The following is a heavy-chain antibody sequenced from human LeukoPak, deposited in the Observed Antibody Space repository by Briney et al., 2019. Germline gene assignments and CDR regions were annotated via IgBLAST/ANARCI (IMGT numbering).Heavy chain of an antibody. D-gene: IGHD6-19*01. Sequence: ASVRVSCKASGYTFTSYDINWVRQATGQGLEWMGWMKPNSGNTGYAQKFQGRVTMTRNTSISTAYMELSSLRSEDTAVYYCASDGAAGTAYFDYWGQGTLVTVSS. CDR2: MKPNSGNT. J-gene: IGHJ4*02. CDR1: GYTFTSYD. CDR3: ASDGAAGTAYFDY. V-gene: IGHV1-8*01.